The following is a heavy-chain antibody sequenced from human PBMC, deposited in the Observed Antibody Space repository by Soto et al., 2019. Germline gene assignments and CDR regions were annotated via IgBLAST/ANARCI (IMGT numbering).Heavy chain of an antibody. CDR3: ARGYYQLPGPFDY. D-gene: IGHD2-2*01. CDR1: GFTFSSYA. J-gene: IGHJ4*02. V-gene: IGHV3-30-3*01. CDR2: ISYDGSNK. Sequence: GGSLRLSCAASGFTFSSYAMHWVRQAPGKGLEWVAVISYDGSNKYYADSVKGRVTISRDNSKNTLYLQMNSLRAEDTAVYYCARGYYQLPGPFDYWGQGTLVTVS.